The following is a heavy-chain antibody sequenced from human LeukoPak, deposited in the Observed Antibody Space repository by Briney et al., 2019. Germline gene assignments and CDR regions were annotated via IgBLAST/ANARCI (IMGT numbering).Heavy chain of an antibody. J-gene: IGHJ4*02. CDR3: ARLRRDGYNELLDY. Sequence: PSETLSLTCTVSGGSVNGYYWSWIRQPPGKGLEWIGHIHYSGNTNYNPSLKSRVTISVDTSKSHFTLRLFSVTAADTAVYYCARLRRDGYNELLDYWGQGTLVTVPS. V-gene: IGHV4-59*02. CDR2: IHYSGNT. D-gene: IGHD5-24*01. CDR1: GGSVNGYY.